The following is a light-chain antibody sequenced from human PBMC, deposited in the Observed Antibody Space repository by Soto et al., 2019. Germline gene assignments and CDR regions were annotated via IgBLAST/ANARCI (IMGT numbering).Light chain of an antibody. V-gene: IGLV1-40*03. J-gene: IGLJ1*01. Sequence: QSALTQPPSVSGAPGQRVTISCTGNSSNIGAGFDAHWYQQVPGTAPKLLIYGTRSRPSGVPDRFSGSKSGASASLAITGLQAEDEAEYYCSSYAGSSNVFGTGTKVTVL. CDR1: SSNIGAGFD. CDR3: SSYAGSSNV. CDR2: GTR.